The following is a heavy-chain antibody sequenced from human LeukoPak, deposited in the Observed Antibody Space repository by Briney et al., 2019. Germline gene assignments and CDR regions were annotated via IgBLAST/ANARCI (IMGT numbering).Heavy chain of an antibody. CDR3: ARRKQQLVYYYYYYYMDV. CDR1: GGTFSSYG. CDR2: ISAYNGNT. V-gene: IGHV1-18*01. Sequence: GASVKVSCKTSGGTFSSYGFSWVRQSPGHGLEWMGWISAYNGNTNYAQKLQGRVTMTTDTSTSTAYMELRSLRSDDTAVYYCARRKQQLVYYYYYYYMDVWGKGTTVTISS. D-gene: IGHD6-13*01. J-gene: IGHJ6*03.